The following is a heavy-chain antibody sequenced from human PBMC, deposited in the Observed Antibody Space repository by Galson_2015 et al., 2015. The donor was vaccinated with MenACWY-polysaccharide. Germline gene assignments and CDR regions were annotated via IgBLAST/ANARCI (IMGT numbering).Heavy chain of an antibody. CDR1: GVTFSQNA. CDR2: IIPFLGIT. J-gene: IGHJ4*02. Sequence: SVKVSCKASGVTFSQNAISWVRQAPGQGLEWMGRIIPFLGITNYAQKFQGRVTLTADKSTSSVYMELSSPRSEDTAIYYCARVSMIREVISTFDYWGQGTLVTVSS. D-gene: IGHD3-10*01. V-gene: IGHV1-69*04. CDR3: ARVSMIREVISTFDY.